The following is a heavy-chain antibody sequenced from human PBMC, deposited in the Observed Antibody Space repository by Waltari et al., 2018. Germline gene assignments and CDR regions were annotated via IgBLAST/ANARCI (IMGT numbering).Heavy chain of an antibody. CDR1: GFTFSSYA. D-gene: IGHD4-17*01. V-gene: IGHV3-23*04. J-gene: IGHJ4*02. CDR3: ARGDTLATVTGDY. CDR2: ISGSGGST. Sequence: EVQLVESGGGLVQPGGSLRLSCAASGFTFSSYAMSWVRQAPGKGLEWVSAISGSGGSTYYADAVKGRFTISRDNSKNTLYLQMNSLRAEDTAVYYCARGDTLATVTGDYWGQGTLVTVSS.